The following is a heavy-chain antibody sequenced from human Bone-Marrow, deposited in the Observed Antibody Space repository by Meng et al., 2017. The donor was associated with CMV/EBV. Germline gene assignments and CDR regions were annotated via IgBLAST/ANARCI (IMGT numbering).Heavy chain of an antibody. D-gene: IGHD3-3*01. Sequence: ASVKVSCKASGYTFTGYYMHWVRQAPGQGLEWMGWINPNSGGTNYAQKFQGRVTMTRDTSISTAYMEPSRLRSDDTAVYYCARFSALRFLEWSPAWFDPWGQGTLVTVSS. CDR3: ARFSALRFLEWSPAWFDP. CDR2: INPNSGGT. V-gene: IGHV1-2*02. J-gene: IGHJ5*02. CDR1: GYTFTGYY.